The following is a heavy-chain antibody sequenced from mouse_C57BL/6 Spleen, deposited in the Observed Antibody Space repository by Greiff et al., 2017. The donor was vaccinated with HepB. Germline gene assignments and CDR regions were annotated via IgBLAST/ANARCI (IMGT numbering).Heavy chain of an antibody. J-gene: IGHJ2*01. D-gene: IGHD2-14*01. Sequence: EVKLMESGGDLVKPGGSLKLSCAASGFTFSSYGMSWVRQTPDKRLEWVATISSGGSYTYYPDSVKGRFTISRDNAKNTLYLQMSSLKSEDTAMYYCARQGYDDYFDYWGQGTTLTVSS. CDR1: GFTFSSYG. CDR2: ISSGGSYT. CDR3: ARQGYDDYFDY. V-gene: IGHV5-6*01.